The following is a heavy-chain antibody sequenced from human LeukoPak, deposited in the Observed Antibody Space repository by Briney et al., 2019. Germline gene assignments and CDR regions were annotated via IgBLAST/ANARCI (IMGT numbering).Heavy chain of an antibody. Sequence: SVKVSCKASGGTFSSYAISWVRQAPGRGLEWMGRIIPIFGTANYAQKFQGRVTITTDESTSTAYMELSSLRSEDTAVYYCASEGRTSYDSSGNWGQGTLVTVSS. V-gene: IGHV1-69*05. CDR1: GGTFSSYA. CDR3: ASEGRTSYDSSGN. J-gene: IGHJ4*02. D-gene: IGHD3-22*01. CDR2: IIPIFGTA.